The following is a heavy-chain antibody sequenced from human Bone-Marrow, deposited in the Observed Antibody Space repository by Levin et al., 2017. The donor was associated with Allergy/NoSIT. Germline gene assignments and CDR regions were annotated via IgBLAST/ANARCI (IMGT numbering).Heavy chain of an antibody. D-gene: IGHD3-16*01. Sequence: PEASVKVSCAASGFTFSNYYMHWVRQAPGKGLVWVSRIKIDGSSTNYADSVQGRFTISRDNAKNTVYLQMNSLRADDTAVYYCTRDGGSVASHDWYFDLWGRGTLVTVSS. J-gene: IGHJ2*01. CDR2: IKIDGSST. V-gene: IGHV3-74*01. CDR1: GFTFSNYY. CDR3: TRDGGSVASHDWYFDL.